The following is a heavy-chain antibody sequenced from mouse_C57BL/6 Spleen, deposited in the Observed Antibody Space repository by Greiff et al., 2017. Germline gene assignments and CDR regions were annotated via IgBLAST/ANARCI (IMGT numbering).Heavy chain of an antibody. Sequence: EVKLHQSGAELVRPGASVKLSCTASGFNIKDYYMHWVKQRTEQGLEWLGRIDPEDGDTESDPKFQGKATMTADTSSTTAYLQLSSLTSDDTDVYYCTVTTVVAYSAMDYWGEGTSVTVSS. CDR2: IDPEDGDT. J-gene: IGHJ4*01. CDR3: TVTTVVAYSAMDY. CDR1: GFNIKDYY. V-gene: IGHV14-1*01. D-gene: IGHD1-1*01.